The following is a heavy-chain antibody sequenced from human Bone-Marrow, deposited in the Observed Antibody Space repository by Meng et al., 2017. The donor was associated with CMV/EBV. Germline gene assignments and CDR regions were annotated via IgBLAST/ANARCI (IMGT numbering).Heavy chain of an antibody. CDR1: GYTFTSYA. Sequence: ASVKVSCKASGYTFTSYAMHWVRQAPGQRLEWMGWSNAGNGNTKYSQEFQGRVTITRDTSASTAYMELRSLRSDDTAVYYCARDRVVVPAAHGDYYYGMDVWGQGTTVTVSS. D-gene: IGHD2-2*01. V-gene: IGHV1-3*02. CDR3: ARDRVVVPAAHGDYYYGMDV. CDR2: SNAGNGNT. J-gene: IGHJ6*02.